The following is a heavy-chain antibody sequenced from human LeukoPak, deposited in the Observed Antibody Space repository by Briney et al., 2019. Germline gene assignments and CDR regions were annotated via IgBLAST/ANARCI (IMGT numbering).Heavy chain of an antibody. CDR3: ARDSDTIVVVISNFDY. CDR2: ISYDGSNK. J-gene: IGHJ4*02. CDR1: GFTFSSYA. D-gene: IGHD3-22*01. Sequence: GGSLRLSCAASGFTFSSYAMHWVRQAPGKGLEWVAVISYDGSNKYYADSVKGRFTISRDNSKNMLFLQMNSLRVEDTAMYYCARDSDTIVVVISNFDYWGQGTLVTVSS. V-gene: IGHV3-30*04.